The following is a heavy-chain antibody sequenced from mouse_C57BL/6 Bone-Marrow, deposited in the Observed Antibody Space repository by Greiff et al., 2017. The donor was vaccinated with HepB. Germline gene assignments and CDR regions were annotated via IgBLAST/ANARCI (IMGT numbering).Heavy chain of an antibody. J-gene: IGHJ4*01. CDR1: GFTFSSYA. V-gene: IGHV5-9-1*02. CDR2: ISSGGDYI. Sequence: EVKLVESGEGLVKPGGSLKLSCAASGFTFSSYAMSWVRQTPEKRLEWVAYISSGGDYIYYADTVKGRFTISRDNARNTLYLQMSSLKSEDTAMYYCTRDPTLYYGSSCNYAMDYWGQGTSVTVSS. CDR3: TRDPTLYYGSSCNYAMDY. D-gene: IGHD1-1*01.